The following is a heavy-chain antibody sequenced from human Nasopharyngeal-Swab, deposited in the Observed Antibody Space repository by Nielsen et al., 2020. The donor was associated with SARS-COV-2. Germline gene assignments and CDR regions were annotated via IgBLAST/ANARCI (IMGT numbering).Heavy chain of an antibody. CDR2: IWPSDSDT. CDR3: ARHLPGYYGSAFDL. J-gene: IGHJ4*02. CDR1: GYRFTNYW. D-gene: IGHD3-10*01. V-gene: IGHV5-51*01. Sequence: KVSCKGSGYRFTNYWIGWVRQMPAKGLEWMGIIWPSDSDTTYSPSFQGQVTISADKSISTAYLQLSSLKASDTAMYYCARHLPGYYGSAFDLWGQGTLVTVSS.